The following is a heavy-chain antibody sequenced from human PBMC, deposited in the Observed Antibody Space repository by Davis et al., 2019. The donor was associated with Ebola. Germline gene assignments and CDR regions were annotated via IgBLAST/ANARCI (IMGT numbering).Heavy chain of an antibody. J-gene: IGHJ6*02. CDR3: ARDDIAVAVYYYYGMDV. CDR2: IRGNGNT. V-gene: IGHV3-69-1*02. D-gene: IGHD6-19*01. CDR1: GFTLSGNA. Sequence: GGSLRLSCAASGFTLSGNAITWVRQAPGRGLEWVADIRGNGNTYYADSVKGRFTISRDNAKNSLYLQMNSLRAEDTAVYYCARDDIAVAVYYYYGMDVWGQGTTVTVSS.